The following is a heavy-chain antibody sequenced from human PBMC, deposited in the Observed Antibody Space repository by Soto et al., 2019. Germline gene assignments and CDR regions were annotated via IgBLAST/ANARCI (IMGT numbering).Heavy chain of an antibody. CDR2: ISSGSGTI. J-gene: IGHJ4*02. CDR1: GFTFSSYS. CDR3: ARGLYPKFGVLPPGPYYFDY. D-gene: IGHD3-3*01. V-gene: IGHV3-48*02. Sequence: GGSLRLSCAASGFTFSSYSMNWVRQAPGKGLEWVSFISSGSGTIYYAGSVKGRFTISRDNSKISLYLQMNRLKYEDTAVYDCARGLYPKFGVLPPGPYYFDYWGRGTLVTVSS.